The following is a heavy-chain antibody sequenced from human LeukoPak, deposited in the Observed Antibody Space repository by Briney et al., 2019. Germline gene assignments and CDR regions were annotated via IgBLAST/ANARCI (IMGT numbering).Heavy chain of an antibody. CDR3: ARDSGSYWGFDY. D-gene: IGHD1-26*01. J-gene: IGHJ4*02. Sequence: ASETLSLTCTVSGGSISSYYWSWIRQPPGKGLEWIGYIYYSGSTNYNPSLKSRVTISVDTSKNQFSLKLSSVTAADTAVYYCARDSGSYWGFDYWGQGTLVTVSS. CDR2: IYYSGST. V-gene: IGHV4-59*01. CDR1: GGSISSYY.